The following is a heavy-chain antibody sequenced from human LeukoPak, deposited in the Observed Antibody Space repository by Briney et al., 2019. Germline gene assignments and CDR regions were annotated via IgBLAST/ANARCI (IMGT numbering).Heavy chain of an antibody. V-gene: IGHV1-18*04. Sequence: ASVRVSCTASGYTVTSYGIIWVGRSPGQGVEWMGGIRAYNGNTDYAQKLQGRVTMTTDTSTSTAYMELRSLRSDDTAVYYCARQRVSAYYFDDRGQVTPVTASS. CDR1: GYTVTSYG. CDR2: IRAYNGNT. D-gene: IGHD1-1*01. CDR3: ARQRVSAYYFDD. J-gene: IGHJ4*02.